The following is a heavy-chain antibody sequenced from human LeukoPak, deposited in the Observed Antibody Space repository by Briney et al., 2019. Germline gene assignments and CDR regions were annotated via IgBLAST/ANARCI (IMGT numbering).Heavy chain of an antibody. CDR1: GFTFSSYW. D-gene: IGHD6-13*01. V-gene: IGHV3-7*01. J-gene: IGHJ4*02. Sequence: GGSLRLSCAASGFTFSSYWMSWVRQTPGKGLEWVANIKQDGSEKYYVDSVMGRFTISRDNAKNSLYLQMNSLRAEDTAVYYCARLGLYSSSFHDYWGQGTLVTVSS. CDR3: ARLGLYSSSFHDY. CDR2: IKQDGSEK.